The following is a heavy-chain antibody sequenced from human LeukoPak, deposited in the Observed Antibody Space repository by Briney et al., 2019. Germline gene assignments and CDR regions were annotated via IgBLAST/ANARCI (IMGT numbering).Heavy chain of an antibody. Sequence: SETLSLTCTVSGGSISSYYWSWIRQPPGKGLEWIGYIYYSGSTNYNPSLKSRVTISVDTSKNQFSLKLNSVTAADTAVYYCAGAPNTYYYDSSGWTWGQGTLVTVSS. CDR1: GGSISSYY. CDR3: AGAPNTYYYDSSGWT. D-gene: IGHD3-22*01. CDR2: IYYSGST. V-gene: IGHV4-59*01. J-gene: IGHJ4*02.